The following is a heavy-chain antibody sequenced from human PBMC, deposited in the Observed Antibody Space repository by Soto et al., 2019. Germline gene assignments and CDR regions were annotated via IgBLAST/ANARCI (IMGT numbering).Heavy chain of an antibody. CDR2: ISVSVGST. CDR1: GFTFSSYA. CDR3: AKDLYRSSWYSPGDVIDY. J-gene: IGHJ4*01. V-gene: IGHV3-23*01. Sequence: EVQLLESGGGLVQPGGSLRLSCEASGFTFSSYAMSWVRQAPGKVLEWVSAISVSVGSTYYADSVKGRFTISRDNSKNTLYLQLNSLRAEDTAVYYCAKDLYRSSWYSPGDVIDYWGHGTLVSVSS. D-gene: IGHD6-13*01.